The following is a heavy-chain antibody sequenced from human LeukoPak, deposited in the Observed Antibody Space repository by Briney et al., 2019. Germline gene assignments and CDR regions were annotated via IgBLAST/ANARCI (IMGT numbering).Heavy chain of an antibody. V-gene: IGHV1-18*01. J-gene: IGHJ3*02. CDR1: GYTFTNFG. Sequence: GASVKVSCKASGYTFTNFGINWVRQAPGQGLEWMGWISAYNGNTNYAQKLQGRVTMTTDTSTSTAYMELRSLRSDDTAVYYCARDWVNSGSYYVAPDAFDIWGQGTMVTVSS. CDR2: ISAYNGNT. D-gene: IGHD1-26*01. CDR3: ARDWVNSGSYYVAPDAFDI.